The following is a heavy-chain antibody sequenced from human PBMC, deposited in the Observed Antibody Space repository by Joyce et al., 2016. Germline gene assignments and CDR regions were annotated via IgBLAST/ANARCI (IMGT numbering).Heavy chain of an antibody. Sequence: QVQLVQSGAEVTKPGASVKVSCKASGYTFTNNDIHWVRQAPGQSLEWMGWVSDDSGNTKYSQKCQGRLTFTRDTSATTAYMELSSLTIEDTAFYYCARGRTLLDWGQGTLVSVSS. CDR2: VSDDSGNT. D-gene: IGHD2-15*01. CDR3: ARGRTLLD. J-gene: IGHJ4*02. V-gene: IGHV1-3*01. CDR1: GYTFTNND.